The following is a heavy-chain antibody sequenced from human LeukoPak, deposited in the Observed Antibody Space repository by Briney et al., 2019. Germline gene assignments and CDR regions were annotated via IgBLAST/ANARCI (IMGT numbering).Heavy chain of an antibody. CDR2: IIPIFGTA. Sequence: SVKVSRKASGGTFSSYATSWVRQAPGQGLEWMGRIIPIFGTANYAQKFQGRVTITTDESTSTAYMELSSLRSEDTAVYYCARDFGVDDSSGYRAFDIWGQGTMVTVSS. D-gene: IGHD3-22*01. J-gene: IGHJ3*02. CDR1: GGTFSSYA. CDR3: ARDFGVDDSSGYRAFDI. V-gene: IGHV1-69*05.